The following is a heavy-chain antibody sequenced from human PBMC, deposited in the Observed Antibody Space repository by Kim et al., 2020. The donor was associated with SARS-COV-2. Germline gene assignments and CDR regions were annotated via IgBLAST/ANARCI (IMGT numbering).Heavy chain of an antibody. D-gene: IGHD1-26*01. J-gene: IGHJ6*02. CDR3: ASSAVAYGIDV. Sequence: SETLSLTCGVSGASIRCYYWSWIRQPPGKELEWIGYIYYTGNTNYNPSLKSRVTISIDTSKNQFSLKLNSVTAADTAVYYCASSAVAYGIDVWCPGTTVT. CDR1: GASIRCYY. CDR2: IYYTGNT. V-gene: IGHV4-59*01.